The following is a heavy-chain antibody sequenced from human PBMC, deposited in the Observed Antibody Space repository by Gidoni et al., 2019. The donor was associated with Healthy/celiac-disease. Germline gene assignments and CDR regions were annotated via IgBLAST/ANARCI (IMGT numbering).Heavy chain of an antibody. Sequence: EVQLLESGGGLVQPGGSLRLSCAPSGFTFSSYAMSWVRQAPGKGLEWGSAIRGSGGSTYYADSVKGRFTISRDNSKNTLYLQMNSLRAEDTAVYYCAKDSSSWYFDYWGQGTLVTVSS. CDR3: AKDSSSWYFDY. CDR1: GFTFSSYA. CDR2: IRGSGGST. V-gene: IGHV3-23*01. J-gene: IGHJ4*02. D-gene: IGHD6-13*01.